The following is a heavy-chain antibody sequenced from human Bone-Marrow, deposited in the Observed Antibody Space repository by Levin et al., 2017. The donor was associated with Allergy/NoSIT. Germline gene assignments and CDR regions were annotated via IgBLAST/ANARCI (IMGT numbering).Heavy chain of an antibody. D-gene: IGHD3-10*01. CDR3: ARTLSGDYYYGMDV. J-gene: IGHJ6*02. V-gene: IGHV3-66*01. CDR2: IYSVGTT. CDR1: GFTVGSHY. Sequence: GGSLRLSCAATGFTVGSHYMTWVRQVPGKGLERVSVIYSVGTTYYADSVRGRFTISSDNSKNTLYLQMNSLRGEDTAVYYCARTLSGDYYYGMDVWGQGTTVTVSS.